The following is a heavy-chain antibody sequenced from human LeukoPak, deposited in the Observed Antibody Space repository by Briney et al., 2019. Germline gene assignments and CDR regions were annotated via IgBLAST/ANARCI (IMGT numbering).Heavy chain of an antibody. D-gene: IGHD1-26*01. CDR3: ARAPGAGTYLDY. CDR2: ISPNSGET. CDR1: GYTFTGYY. Sequence: ASVKVSCKASGYTFTGYYLHWVRQAPGQGLEWMGWISPNSGETNSAQKFQGRVTMSRDTSISTAYMELSRLTSVDTAVYYCARAPGAGTYLDYWGQGTLVTVSS. V-gene: IGHV1-2*02. J-gene: IGHJ4*02.